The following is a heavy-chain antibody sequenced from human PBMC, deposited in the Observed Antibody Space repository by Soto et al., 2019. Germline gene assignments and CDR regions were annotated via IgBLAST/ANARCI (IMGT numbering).Heavy chain of an antibody. V-gene: IGHV3-30*18. J-gene: IGHJ5*02. D-gene: IGHD2-15*01. CDR1: GFTFSNYG. CDR3: AKDPTFCSGGSCYSGNWFDP. CDR2: ISYDGIII. Sequence: GGSLRLSCAASGFTFSNYGMHWVRQAPGKGLEWVAVISYDGIIIYYADSVKGRLTISRDNSKNTLYLQMNSLRAEDTAVYYCAKDPTFCSGGSCYSGNWFDPWGQGILVTVS.